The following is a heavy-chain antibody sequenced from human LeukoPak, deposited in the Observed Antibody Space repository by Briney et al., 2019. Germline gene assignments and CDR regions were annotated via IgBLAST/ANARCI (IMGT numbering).Heavy chain of an antibody. CDR3: ARVHYYDNSGYWFFDY. Sequence: SETLSLTCTVSGYSISSGYYWGWIRQPPGKGLEWIGSIYHSGSTYYNPSLKSRVTISVDTSKKQFSLKLSSVTAADTAVYYCARVHYYDNSGYWFFDYWGQGTLVTVSS. J-gene: IGHJ4*02. V-gene: IGHV4-38-2*02. CDR2: IYHSGST. D-gene: IGHD3-22*01. CDR1: GYSISSGYY.